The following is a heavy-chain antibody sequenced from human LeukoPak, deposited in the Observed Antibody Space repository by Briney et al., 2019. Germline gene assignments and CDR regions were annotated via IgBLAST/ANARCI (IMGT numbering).Heavy chain of an antibody. CDR3: ARGGTYNDILSFDP. J-gene: IGHJ5*02. CDR1: GGSISYYY. CDR2: IYYTRST. Sequence: SETLSLTCTVSGGSISYYYWTWLRQSPGKGLEWIGQIYYTRSTYYNPSLKRRVTISVDTSRNQFSLNLTSVTAADTAVYYCARGGTYNDILSFDPWGQGTLVTVSS. D-gene: IGHD3-9*01. V-gene: IGHV4-59*01.